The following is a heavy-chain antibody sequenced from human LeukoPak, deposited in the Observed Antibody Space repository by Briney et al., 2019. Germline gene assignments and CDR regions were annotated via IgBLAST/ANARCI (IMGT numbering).Heavy chain of an antibody. Sequence: PGGSLRLSCAASGFTFDDYTMHWVRQAPGKGREWVSLISWDGGSTYYADSAKGRFTISRDNSKNSLYLQMNSLRTEDTALYYCAKDEIRGRYDFWSGYYLGGAFDIWGQGTMVTVSS. CDR3: AKDEIRGRYDFWSGYYLGGAFDI. V-gene: IGHV3-43*01. CDR2: ISWDGGST. D-gene: IGHD3-3*01. J-gene: IGHJ3*02. CDR1: GFTFDDYT.